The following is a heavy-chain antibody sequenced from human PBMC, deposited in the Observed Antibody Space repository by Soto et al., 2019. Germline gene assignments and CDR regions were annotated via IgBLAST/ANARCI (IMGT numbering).Heavy chain of an antibody. Sequence: QVQLVQSGAEVKKPGSSVKVSCKASGGTFSSYAISWVRQAPGQGLEWMGGIIPIFGRANYAQNVQGRVTITAAASMSTAYMELSSLRAEDTAVYYCAQTLGLAVAGAGGFDIWGRGTLVTVSS. J-gene: IGHJ2*01. CDR3: AQTLGLAVAGAGGFDI. V-gene: IGHV1-69*12. CDR2: IIPIFGRA. CDR1: GGTFSSYA. D-gene: IGHD6-19*01.